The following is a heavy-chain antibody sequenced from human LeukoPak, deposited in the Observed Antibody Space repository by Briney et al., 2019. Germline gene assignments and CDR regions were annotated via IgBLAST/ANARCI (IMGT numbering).Heavy chain of an antibody. Sequence: GGSLRLSCAASGFSFSSYSMNWVRQAPGKGLERVSYISSSSSTIYYADSVKGRLTISRDNAKNSVYLQMNSLRAEDTAVYYCVRGGPITIFGVVYNWFDPWGQGTLVTVSS. D-gene: IGHD3-3*01. CDR1: GFSFSSYS. V-gene: IGHV3-48*01. J-gene: IGHJ5*02. CDR2: ISSSSSTI. CDR3: VRGGPITIFGVVYNWFDP.